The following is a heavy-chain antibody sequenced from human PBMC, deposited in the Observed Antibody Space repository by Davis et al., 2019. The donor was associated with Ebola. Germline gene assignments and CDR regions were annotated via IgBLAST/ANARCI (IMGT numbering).Heavy chain of an antibody. CDR2: ISSDSDYI. Sequence: GESLKISCATSGFTVSSNYMIWVRQAPGKALEWVSSISSDSDYIYYADSAKGRFTISRDNSKNTLYLQMNSLRAEDTAVYYCAKAFRDYGDHFDYWGQGTLVTVSS. CDR3: AKAFRDYGDHFDY. D-gene: IGHD4-17*01. J-gene: IGHJ4*02. CDR1: GFTVSSNY. V-gene: IGHV3-21*01.